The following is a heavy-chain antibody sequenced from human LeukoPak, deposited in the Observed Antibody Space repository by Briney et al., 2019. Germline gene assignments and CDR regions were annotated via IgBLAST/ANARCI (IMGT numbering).Heavy chain of an antibody. CDR3: AREGSSWPRPLINYYYYYGMDV. Sequence: GASVKVSCKASGYTFTSYDINWVRQAPGQGLEWMGWINPNSGGTNYAQKFQGWVTMTRDTSISTAYMELSRLRSDDTAVYYCAREGSSWPRPLINYYYYYGMDVWGQGTTVTVSS. V-gene: IGHV1-2*04. J-gene: IGHJ6*02. CDR2: INPNSGGT. D-gene: IGHD6-13*01. CDR1: GYTFTSYD.